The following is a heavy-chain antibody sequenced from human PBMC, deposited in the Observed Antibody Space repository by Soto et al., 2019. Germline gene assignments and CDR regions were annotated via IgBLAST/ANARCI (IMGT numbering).Heavy chain of an antibody. Sequence: GGSLRLSCAASGFTFSNAWMSWVRQAPGKGLEWVGRIKSKTDGGTTDYAAPVKGRFTISRDDSKNTLYLQMNSLKTEDTAVYYCTTQRYSGSYYSFDYWGQGTLVTVSS. CDR3: TTQRYSGSYYSFDY. V-gene: IGHV3-15*01. CDR2: IKSKTDGGTT. J-gene: IGHJ4*02. D-gene: IGHD1-26*01. CDR1: GFTFSNAW.